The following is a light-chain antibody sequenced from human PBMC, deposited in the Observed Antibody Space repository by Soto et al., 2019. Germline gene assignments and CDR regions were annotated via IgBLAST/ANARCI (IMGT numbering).Light chain of an antibody. Sequence: QSALTQPPSVSAAPGQRVTISCSGSKSSLGNNYVSWYQQLPGTAPKLLIYDNNNRASGIPDRFSGSKSGTSATLGITGLQTGDEADYYCGTWDTSLSVVVFGGGTQLTVL. CDR2: DNN. J-gene: IGLJ2*01. CDR1: KSSLGNNY. CDR3: GTWDTSLSVVV. V-gene: IGLV1-51*01.